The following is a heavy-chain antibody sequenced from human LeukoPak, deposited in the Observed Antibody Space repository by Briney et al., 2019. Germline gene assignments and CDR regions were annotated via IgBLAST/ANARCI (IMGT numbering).Heavy chain of an antibody. CDR3: ASLPAYYYDSSGYSAETDNWFDP. D-gene: IGHD3-22*01. Sequence: SETLSLTCAVYGGSFSGYYWSWIRQPPGKGLEWIGEINHSGSTNYNPSLKSRVTISVDTSKNQFPLKLSSVTAADTAVYYCASLPAYYYDSSGYSAETDNWFDPWGQGTLVTVSS. V-gene: IGHV4-34*01. CDR2: INHSGST. J-gene: IGHJ5*02. CDR1: GGSFSGYY.